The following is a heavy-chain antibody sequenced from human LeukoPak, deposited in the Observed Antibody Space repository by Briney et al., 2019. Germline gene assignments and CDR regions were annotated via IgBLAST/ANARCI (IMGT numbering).Heavy chain of an antibody. CDR2: ISAYNGNT. CDR3: ARDGGYRRPVDY. D-gene: IGHD6-25*01. Sequence: ASVKVSCKASGGTFSSYAISWVRQAPGQGLEWMGWISAYNGNTNYAQKLQGRVTMTTDTSTSTAYMELRSLRSDDTAVYYCARDGGYRRPVDYWGQGTLVTVSS. CDR1: GGTFSSYA. J-gene: IGHJ4*02. V-gene: IGHV1-18*01.